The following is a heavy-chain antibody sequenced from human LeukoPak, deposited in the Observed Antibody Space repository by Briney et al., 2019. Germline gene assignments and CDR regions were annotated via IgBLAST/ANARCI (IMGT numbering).Heavy chain of an antibody. CDR1: GYTFTSYY. CDR2: INPNGGTT. J-gene: IGHJ4*02. CDR3: VRDRVAYYYDSSGYYLEY. V-gene: IGHV1-46*01. Sequence: ASVKVSCKPSGYTFTSYYMHWVRQAPGQGLEWMGIINPNGGTTNYAQKFQGRVTMTRDTSTSSVYMELTSLRSEDTAVYYCVRDRVAYYYDSSGYYLEYWGQGTLVTVSS. D-gene: IGHD3-22*01.